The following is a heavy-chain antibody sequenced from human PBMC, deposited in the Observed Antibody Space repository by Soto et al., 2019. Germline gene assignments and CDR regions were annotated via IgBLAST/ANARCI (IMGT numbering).Heavy chain of an antibody. J-gene: IGHJ5*02. V-gene: IGHV2-5*01. CDR1: GFSLTTGVG. D-gene: IGHD3-10*01. CDR3: AHRVNMARGPYNYFGP. CDR2: IYWNDEK. Sequence: SGPTLVNPTQTLTLACSFSGFSLTTGVGVGWIRQPPGKALEWLAIIYWNDEKLYNPSLKTRLTITKDTSKNQVVLTVTDMDPVDTATYYCAHRVNMARGPYNYFGPWGQGTLVTVSS.